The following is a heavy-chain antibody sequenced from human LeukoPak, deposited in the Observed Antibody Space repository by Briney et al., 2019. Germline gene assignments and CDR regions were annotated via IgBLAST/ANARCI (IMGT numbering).Heavy chain of an antibody. CDR2: NNGDGSTT. CDR3: ARDPRNVGLAP. Sequence: GGSLRLSCEASGFTPSGYWMYWVRQAPGQGLMYISRNNGDGSTTNYADVVKGRFTMSRDNVKNTLYLQMNSLRVEDTAVYYCARDPRNVGLAPWGQGTLVTVSS. J-gene: IGHJ5*02. D-gene: IGHD2-15*01. V-gene: IGHV3-74*01. CDR1: GFTPSGYW.